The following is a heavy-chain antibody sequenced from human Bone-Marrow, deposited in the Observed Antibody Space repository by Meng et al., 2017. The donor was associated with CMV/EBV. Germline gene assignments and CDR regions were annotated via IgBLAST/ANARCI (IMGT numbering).Heavy chain of an antibody. CDR3: AGGSGWLIDS. V-gene: IGHV3-33*01. D-gene: IGHD6-19*01. CDR1: GFTFSTYD. J-gene: IGHJ4*02. CDR2: IWYDGSNK. Sequence: GVSLRRSCAASGFTFSTYDMDWVHQAPGKGLDWVALIWYDGSNKSYVDSVKGRFSIPRDNSKNTLYLQMDSPRAEETAVYYCAGGSGWLIDSWGQGSLVTVSS.